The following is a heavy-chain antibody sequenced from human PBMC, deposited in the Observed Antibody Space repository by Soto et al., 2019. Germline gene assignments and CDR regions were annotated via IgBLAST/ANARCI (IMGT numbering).Heavy chain of an antibody. D-gene: IGHD2-2*01. CDR2: IYHSGST. J-gene: IGHJ5*02. Sequence: PSETLSLTCTVSGGSISSYYWSWIRQPPGKGPEWIGYIYHSGSTKYNPSLKSRVTISVDTSKNQFSLKLSSVTAADTAVYYCARDHLPYQMLSWFDPSGQGTLVTVSS. CDR1: GGSISSYY. CDR3: ARDHLPYQMLSWFDP. V-gene: IGHV4-59*01.